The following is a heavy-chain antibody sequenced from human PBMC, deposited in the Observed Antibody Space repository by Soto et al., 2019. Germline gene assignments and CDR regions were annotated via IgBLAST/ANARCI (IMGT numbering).Heavy chain of an antibody. CDR1: GITVSSYW. J-gene: IGHJ4*02. CDR3: AREAAVAGTVFDY. Sequence: GESLKISCVASGITVSSYWMHWVRQAPGKGLVWVSRINRDGSSTNYADSVKGRFTISRDNAKNTLDLQMNSLRAEDTAVYYCAREAAVAGTVFDYWGQGILVTVSS. V-gene: IGHV3-74*01. D-gene: IGHD6-19*01. CDR2: INRDGSST.